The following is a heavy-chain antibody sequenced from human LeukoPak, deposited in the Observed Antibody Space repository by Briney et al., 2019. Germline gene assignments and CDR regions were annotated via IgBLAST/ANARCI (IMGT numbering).Heavy chain of an antibody. CDR2: ISCDGSNK. Sequence: GGSLRLSCAASGFSFSSYAMHWVRQAPGKGLEWVAVISCDGSNKYYADSVKGRFTISRDNSKNTLYLQMNSLRAEDTAVYYCARDLLIAYCSSTSCPDYWGQGTLVTVSS. D-gene: IGHD2-2*01. CDR3: ARDLLIAYCSSTSCPDY. CDR1: GFSFSSYA. J-gene: IGHJ4*02. V-gene: IGHV3-30-3*01.